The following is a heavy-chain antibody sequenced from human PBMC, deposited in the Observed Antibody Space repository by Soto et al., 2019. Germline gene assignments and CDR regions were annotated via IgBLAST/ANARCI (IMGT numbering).Heavy chain of an antibody. CDR2: ISGSGGST. CDR1: GFTFSSYA. J-gene: IGHJ3*02. V-gene: IGHV3-23*01. Sequence: GGSLRLSCAASGFTFSSYAMSWVRQAPGKGLEWVSAISGSGGSTYYADSVKGRFTISRGNSKNTLYLQMNSLRAEDTAVYYCAKPFYDSSGRDAFDIWGQGTMVTVSS. D-gene: IGHD3-22*01. CDR3: AKPFYDSSGRDAFDI.